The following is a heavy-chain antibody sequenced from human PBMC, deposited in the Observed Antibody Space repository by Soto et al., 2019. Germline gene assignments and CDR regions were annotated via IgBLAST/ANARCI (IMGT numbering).Heavy chain of an antibody. Sequence: QVQLVQSGAEVKKPGASVKVSCKASGYTFTSYGISWVRQAPGQGLEWMGWISAYNGNTNYAQKLRGRVTMTTDTSTSTAYMELRSLRSDDTAVYYCARLDDYSSNYYYYYMDVWGKGTTVTVSS. J-gene: IGHJ6*03. V-gene: IGHV1-18*01. CDR3: ARLDDYSSNYYYYYMDV. CDR2: ISAYNGNT. D-gene: IGHD4-4*01. CDR1: GYTFTSYG.